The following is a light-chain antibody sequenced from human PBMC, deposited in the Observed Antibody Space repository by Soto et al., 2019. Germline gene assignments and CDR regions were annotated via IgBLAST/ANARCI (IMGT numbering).Light chain of an antibody. CDR2: DVS. CDR3: YSYAGSYTFYV. CDR1: SSDVGGYNL. V-gene: IGLV2-11*01. Sequence: QSVLTRPRSVSGSPGQSVTISCTGTSSDVGGYNLVSWYQQHPGKAPKLMIYDVSKRPSGVPDRFSGSKSGNTASLTISGLQAEDEADYYCYSYAGSYTFYVFGTGTKVTVL. J-gene: IGLJ1*01.